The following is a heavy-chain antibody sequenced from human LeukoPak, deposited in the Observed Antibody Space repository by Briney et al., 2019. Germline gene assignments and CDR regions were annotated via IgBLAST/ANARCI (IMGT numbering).Heavy chain of an antibody. Sequence: SETLSLTCAVYGGSFSGYYWSWIRQPPGKGLEWIGEINHSGSTNYNPSLKSRVTISVDTSKNQFSLKLSSVTAADTAVYYCARSLAAAGTSTYYFDYWGQGTLVTVSS. CDR2: INHSGST. CDR3: ARSLAAAGTSTYYFDY. D-gene: IGHD6-13*01. J-gene: IGHJ4*02. V-gene: IGHV4-34*01. CDR1: GGSFSGYY.